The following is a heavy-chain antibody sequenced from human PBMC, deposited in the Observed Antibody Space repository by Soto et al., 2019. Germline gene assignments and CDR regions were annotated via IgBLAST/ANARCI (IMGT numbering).Heavy chain of an antibody. V-gene: IGHV1-69*13. CDR3: ASYGSGSYLTEFDY. Sequence: SVKVSCKASGGTFSSYSISWVRQAPGQGLEWMGGIIPIFGTANYAQKFQGRVTITADESTGTAYMELSSLRSEDTAVYYCASYGSGSYLTEFDYWGQGTLVTVSS. D-gene: IGHD3-10*01. CDR2: IIPIFGTA. J-gene: IGHJ4*02. CDR1: GGTFSSYS.